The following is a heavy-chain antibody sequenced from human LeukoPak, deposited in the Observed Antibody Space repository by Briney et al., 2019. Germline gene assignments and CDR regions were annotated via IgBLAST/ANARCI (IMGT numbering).Heavy chain of an antibody. CDR3: ARGYYDFWSVYSDYYYYGMDV. J-gene: IGHJ6*02. Sequence: GGSLRLSCAASGFTFSSYAIHWVRQAPGKGLEWVAVISYDGSNKYYADSVKGRFTISRDNSKNTLYLQMNSLRAEDTAVYYCARGYYDFWSVYSDYYYYGMDVWGQGTTVTVSS. V-gene: IGHV3-30-3*01. CDR2: ISYDGSNK. CDR1: GFTFSSYA. D-gene: IGHD3-3*01.